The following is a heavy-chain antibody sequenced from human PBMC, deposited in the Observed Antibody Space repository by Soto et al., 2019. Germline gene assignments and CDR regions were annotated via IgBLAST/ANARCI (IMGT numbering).Heavy chain of an antibody. CDR2: TYYRSKWYN. CDR1: GDSVSSNSAA. V-gene: IGHV6-1*01. Sequence: SQTLSLTCAISGDSVSSNSAAWNWISQSPSRGLEWLGRTYYRSKWYNDYAVSVKSRITINPDTSKNQFSLQLDSVTPEDTAVYYCARVPAVASVYAFDIWDQGTLFTVSS. CDR3: ARVPAVASVYAFDI. J-gene: IGHJ3*02. D-gene: IGHD6-19*01.